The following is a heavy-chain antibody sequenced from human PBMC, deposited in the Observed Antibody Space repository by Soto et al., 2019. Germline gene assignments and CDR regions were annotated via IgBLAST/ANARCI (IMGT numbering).Heavy chain of an antibody. CDR2: VKSKTEGGTV. D-gene: IGHD3-22*01. CDR3: AAMSGHSSVWFDH. Sequence: VQLVESGGGLVKPGGSLRLSCAASGFTFNNAWMSWVRQAPGKGLEWVGRVKSKTEGGTVDYAAPVQGRFSISRDDSTNTLYVQMNSLKTEDTAVYYCAAMSGHSSVWFDHWCQGTLVTGSS. CDR1: GFTFNNAW. J-gene: IGHJ5*02. V-gene: IGHV3-15*01.